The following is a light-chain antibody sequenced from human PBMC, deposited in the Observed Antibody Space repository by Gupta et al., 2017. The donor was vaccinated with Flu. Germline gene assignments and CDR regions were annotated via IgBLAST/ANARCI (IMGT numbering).Light chain of an antibody. CDR3: RERDDTLPT. Sequence: DIQMTQSPSSLSASVGDRVTITCRTSQSINTYLNWYQQKSGKAPKVLISAASTLESAVPSRFSATGSGRDFTLTMRRLQPEDIAPCYSRERDDTLPTFRQGRPPEI. CDR2: AAS. CDR1: QSINTY. J-gene: IGKJ5*01. V-gene: IGKV1-39*01.